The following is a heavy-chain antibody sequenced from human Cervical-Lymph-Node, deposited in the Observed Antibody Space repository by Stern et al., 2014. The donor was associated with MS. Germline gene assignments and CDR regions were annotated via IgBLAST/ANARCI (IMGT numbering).Heavy chain of an antibody. V-gene: IGHV4-30-2*01. CDR2: IYHSGST. CDR3: ARDNNDYVMDV. D-gene: IGHD1/OR15-1a*01. J-gene: IGHJ6*02. Sequence: VQLVESGSGLVKPSQTLSLTCAVSGGSISSGGYSWSWIRQPPGKGLEWIGYIYHSGSTYYNTSLKSRVTISVDRSKNQFPLKLSSVTAADTAVYYCARDNNDYVMDVWGQGTTVTVSS. CDR1: GGSISSGGYS.